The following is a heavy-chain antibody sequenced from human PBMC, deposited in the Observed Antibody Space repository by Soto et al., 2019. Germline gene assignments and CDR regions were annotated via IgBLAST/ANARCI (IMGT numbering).Heavy chain of an antibody. CDR2: IWYDGSNK. V-gene: IGHV3-33*01. Sequence: QVQLVESGGGVVQPGRSLRLSCAASGFTFSSYGMHWVRQAPGKGLEWVAVIWYDGSNKYYADSVKGRFTISRDNSKNTLYLQMNSLRDEDTAVYYCARAEQPGRPLGVDYWGQGTLVTVSS. CDR1: GFTFSSYG. CDR3: ARAEQPGRPLGVDY. J-gene: IGHJ4*02. D-gene: IGHD2-15*01.